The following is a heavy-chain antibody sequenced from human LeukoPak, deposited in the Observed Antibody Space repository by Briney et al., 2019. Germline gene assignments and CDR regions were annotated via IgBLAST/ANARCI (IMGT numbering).Heavy chain of an antibody. CDR3: ARGHVDTAMGNDY. Sequence: PSETLSLTCTVSGGSISSYYWSWIRQPPGKGLEWIGEINHSGSTNYNPSLKSRVTISVDTSKNQFSLKLSSVTAADTAVYYCARGHVDTAMGNDYWGQGTLVTVSS. V-gene: IGHV4-34*01. D-gene: IGHD5-18*01. CDR2: INHSGST. CDR1: GGSISSYY. J-gene: IGHJ4*02.